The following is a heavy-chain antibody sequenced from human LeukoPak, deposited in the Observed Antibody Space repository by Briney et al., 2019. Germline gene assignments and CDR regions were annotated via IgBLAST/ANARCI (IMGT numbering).Heavy chain of an antibody. V-gene: IGHV4-59*01. Sequence: PSETLSLNCTVSGGSISSYFWTWIRQPPGKGLEWIAYISSSGSTNYNPSLESRVTISVDTSKNQFSLKLNSVTAADTAVYYCVREGVWSGWFDTWGQGTLVTVSS. CDR1: GGSISSYF. CDR3: VREGVWSGWFDT. D-gene: IGHD2-21*01. J-gene: IGHJ5*02. CDR2: ISSSGST.